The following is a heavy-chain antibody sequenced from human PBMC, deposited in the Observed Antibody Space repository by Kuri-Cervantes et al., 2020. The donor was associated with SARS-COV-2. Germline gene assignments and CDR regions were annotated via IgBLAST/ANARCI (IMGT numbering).Heavy chain of an antibody. Sequence: LSLTCGGSGFIFSKYAMHWVRQAPGKGLEWVGRSGKPTTPHTTMYAASVTGRFTFSRDDSKNSVYLQMDSLKAEDTAVYFCARDYWGSYNCWGQGTLVTVSS. V-gene: IGHV3-72*01. D-gene: IGHD1-26*01. CDR3: ARDYWGSYNC. CDR2: SGKPTTPHTT. CDR1: GFIFSKYA. J-gene: IGHJ4*02.